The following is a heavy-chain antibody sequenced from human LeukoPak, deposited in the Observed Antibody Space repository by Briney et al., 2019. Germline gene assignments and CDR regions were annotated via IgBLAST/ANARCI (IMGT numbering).Heavy chain of an antibody. V-gene: IGHV3-33*01. Sequence: GRSLRLSCAASGFTFSSHGMHWVRQAPGKGLEWVSVIWYDGSNKYYADSVKGRYTISRDNSKNTLYLQMSSLRADDTAVYYCARDLEIGGAGTYRHGMDAWGQGTTVTVSS. D-gene: IGHD6-13*01. CDR1: GFTFSSHG. CDR2: IWYDGSNK. CDR3: ARDLEIGGAGTYRHGMDA. J-gene: IGHJ6*02.